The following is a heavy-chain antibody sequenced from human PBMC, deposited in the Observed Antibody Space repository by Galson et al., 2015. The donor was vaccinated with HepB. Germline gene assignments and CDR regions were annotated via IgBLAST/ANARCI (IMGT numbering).Heavy chain of an antibody. CDR2: ISGSDGST. CDR1: GFTFSSYA. J-gene: IGHJ3*02. CDR3: AENGGSYLRALDI. V-gene: IGHV3-23*01. D-gene: IGHD1-26*01. Sequence: SLRLSCAASGFTFSSYAMSWVRQAPGKGLEWVSGISGSDGSTHYADSVKGRFTISRDNSMNTLYLQMNSLRVEDTAVYYCAENGGSYLRALDIWGHGTMVTVSS.